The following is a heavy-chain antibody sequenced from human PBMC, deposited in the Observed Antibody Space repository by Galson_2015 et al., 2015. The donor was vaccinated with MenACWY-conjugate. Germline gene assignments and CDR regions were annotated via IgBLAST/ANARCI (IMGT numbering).Heavy chain of an antibody. CDR1: GFTFTNYA. V-gene: IGHV3-23*01. J-gene: IGHJ5*02. D-gene: IGHD2-15*01. Sequence: SLRLSCAASGFTFTNYAMNWVRQAPGKGLEWVSSIGGSGTTYYADSVKGGFTISRDNSKNMVYLQMNSLRAEDTAIYYCAKANSGGICTSGWACWFDPWGQGSLDIVSS. CDR3: AKANSGGICTSGWACWFDP. CDR2: IGGSGTT.